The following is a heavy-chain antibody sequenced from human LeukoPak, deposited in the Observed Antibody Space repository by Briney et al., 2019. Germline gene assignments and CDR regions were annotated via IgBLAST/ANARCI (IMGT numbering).Heavy chain of an antibody. J-gene: IGHJ4*02. V-gene: IGHV1-46*01. CDR2: LNPSGGST. CDR1: GYTFTNYY. Sequence: ASVKVSCKTSGYTFTNYYIHWVRQAPGQGLEWMGILNPSGGSTTHAQRLQGRVTMTRDMSTSTVYMELSSLRSEDTAVYYCARDMRVRKDLDSSIWNRPLYYFDYWGQGTLVTVSS. D-gene: IGHD6-13*01. CDR3: ARDMRVRKDLDSSIWNRPLYYFDY.